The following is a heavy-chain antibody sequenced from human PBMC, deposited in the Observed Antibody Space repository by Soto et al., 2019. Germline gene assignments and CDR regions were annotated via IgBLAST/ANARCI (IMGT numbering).Heavy chain of an antibody. CDR2: IYYSGST. D-gene: IGHD6-13*01. Sequence: PSETLSLTCTVSGGSISSGGYYWSWIRQHPGKGLEWIGYIYYSGSTYYNPSLKSRVTISVDTSKNQFSLKLSSVTAADTAVYYCAAVYSSSWYDFDYWGQGTLVTVSS. J-gene: IGHJ4*02. CDR1: GGSISSGGYY. V-gene: IGHV4-31*03. CDR3: AAVYSSSWYDFDY.